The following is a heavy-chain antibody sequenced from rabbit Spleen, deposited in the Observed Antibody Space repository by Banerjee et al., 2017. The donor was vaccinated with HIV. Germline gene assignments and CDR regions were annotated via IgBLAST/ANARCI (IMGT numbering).Heavy chain of an antibody. CDR3: ARNYVNAFDP. CDR1: GFSFSNSYY. J-gene: IGHJ2*01. D-gene: IGHD1-1*01. V-gene: IGHV1S45*01. CDR2: ISVGVIRYT. Sequence: QEQLVESGGGLVKPEGSLKLSCTDSGFSFSNSYYMCWVRQAPGKGLEWIACISVGVIRYTYYATWAKGRFTISKTSSTTVTLQMTSLTAADTATYFCARNYVNAFDPWGQGTLVTVS.